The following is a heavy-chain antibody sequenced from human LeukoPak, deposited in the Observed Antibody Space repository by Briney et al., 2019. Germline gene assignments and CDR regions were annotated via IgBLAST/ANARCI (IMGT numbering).Heavy chain of an antibody. CDR1: GGXISSSNW. CDR3: ASVERRLTGFDY. D-gene: IGHD5-24*01. V-gene: IGHV4-4*02. Sequence: PSETLSLTCAVSGGXISSSNWWSWVRQPPGKGLERIGEIYHSGSTNYNPSLKSRVTISVDKYKNQFSLKLSSVTAADTAVYYCASVERRLTGFDYWGQGTLVTVSS. J-gene: IGHJ4*02. CDR2: IYHSGST.